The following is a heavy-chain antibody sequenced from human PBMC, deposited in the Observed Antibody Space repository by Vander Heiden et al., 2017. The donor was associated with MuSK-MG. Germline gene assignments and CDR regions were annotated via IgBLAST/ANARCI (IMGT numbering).Heavy chain of an antibody. V-gene: IGHV4-39*01. Sequence: QLQLQESGPGLVKPSETLSLTCTVSGGSISTSSYYWGWLRQPPGKGLEWIGSIYYSGITYYNPALKSRVTISVDTSKDQFSLKLRSVTAADTAVYYYAKSPSDGSHWFDPWGQGTMVTVYS. CDR1: GGSISTSSYY. J-gene: IGHJ5*02. CDR3: AKSPSDGSHWFDP. CDR2: IYYSGIT.